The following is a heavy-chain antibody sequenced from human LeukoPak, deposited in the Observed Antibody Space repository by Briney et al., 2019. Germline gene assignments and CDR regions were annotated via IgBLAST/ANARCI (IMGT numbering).Heavy chain of an antibody. CDR3: ARDSGITGTTGAIDY. V-gene: IGHV1-2*06. CDR2: INTNSGGT. CDR1: GYTFTGYY. J-gene: IGHJ4*02. Sequence: GASVKVSCKASGYTFTGYYMHWVRQAPGQGLEWMGRINTNSGGTNYAQKFRGRVTMTRDTSITTAYMELSRLRSDDTAVYYCARDSGITGTTGAIDYWGQGTLVTVSS. D-gene: IGHD1-20*01.